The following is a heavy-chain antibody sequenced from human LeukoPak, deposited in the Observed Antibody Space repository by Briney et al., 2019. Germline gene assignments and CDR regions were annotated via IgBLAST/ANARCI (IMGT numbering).Heavy chain of an antibody. V-gene: IGHV1-69*13. CDR3: AREIDYGDGIYYYYGMDV. Sequence: ASVKVSCKASGGTFSSYAISWVRQAPGQGLEWMGGIIPIFGTANYAQKFQGRVTITADESTSTAYMELSSLRSEDTAVYYCAREIDYGDGIYYYYGMDVWGKGTTATVSS. D-gene: IGHD4-17*01. J-gene: IGHJ6*04. CDR2: IIPIFGTA. CDR1: GGTFSSYA.